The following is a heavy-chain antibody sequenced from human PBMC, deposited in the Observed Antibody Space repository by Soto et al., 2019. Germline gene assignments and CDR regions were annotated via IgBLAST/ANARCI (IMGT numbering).Heavy chain of an antibody. Sequence: GGSLRLSCAASGFTFSSYGMHWVRQAPGKGLEWVAVIWYDGSNKYYADSVKGRFTISRDNSKNTLYLQMNSLRAEDTAVYYCARGPISPLLWFGEFYFDYWGQGTLVTVSS. CDR3: ARGPISPLLWFGEFYFDY. J-gene: IGHJ4*02. D-gene: IGHD3-10*01. V-gene: IGHV3-33*01. CDR2: IWYDGSNK. CDR1: GFTFSSYG.